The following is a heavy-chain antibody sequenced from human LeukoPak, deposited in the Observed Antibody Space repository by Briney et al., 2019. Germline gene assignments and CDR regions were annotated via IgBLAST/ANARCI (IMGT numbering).Heavy chain of an antibody. CDR1: GYTFTSYG. V-gene: IGHV1-18*04. D-gene: IGHD2-15*01. CDR2: ISAYNGNT. Sequence: APVKVSCKASGYTFTSYGISWVRQAPGQGLEWMGWISAYNGNTNYAQKLQGRVTMTTDTSTSTAYMELSSLRSEDTAVYYCARDELTPDIVPTLDPWGQGTLVTVSS. CDR3: ARDELTPDIVPTLDP. J-gene: IGHJ5*02.